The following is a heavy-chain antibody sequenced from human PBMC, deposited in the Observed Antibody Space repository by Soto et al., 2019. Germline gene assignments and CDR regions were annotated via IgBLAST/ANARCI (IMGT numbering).Heavy chain of an antibody. V-gene: IGHV3-48*02. D-gene: IGHD6-19*01. Sequence: EVQLVESGGGLVQPGGSLRLSCVASGFTFSTDSMNWVRQAPGKGLEWVAHISTSGATRYYADSVKGRFTISSDYAKTSLELRMDSLRNEDTAVYYCARFFGSGFDYWGQGTLVTVSS. CDR2: ISTSGATR. CDR3: ARFFGSGFDY. J-gene: IGHJ4*02. CDR1: GFTFSTDS.